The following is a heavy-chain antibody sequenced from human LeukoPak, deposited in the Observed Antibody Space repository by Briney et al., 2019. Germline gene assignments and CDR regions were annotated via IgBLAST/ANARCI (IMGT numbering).Heavy chain of an antibody. V-gene: IGHV2-70*11. CDR3: ARIGSWVSGSGRQPNYYYYYGMDV. D-gene: IGHD3-10*01. CDR2: IDWDDDK. Sequence: ESGPALVKPTQTLTLTWTFSGFSLSTSGMCVSWIRQPPGKALEWLARIDWDDDKYYSTSLKTRLTISKDTSKNQVVLTMTNMDPVDTATYYCARIGSWVSGSGRQPNYYYYYGMDVWGQGTTVTVSS. CDR1: GFSLSTSGMC. J-gene: IGHJ6*02.